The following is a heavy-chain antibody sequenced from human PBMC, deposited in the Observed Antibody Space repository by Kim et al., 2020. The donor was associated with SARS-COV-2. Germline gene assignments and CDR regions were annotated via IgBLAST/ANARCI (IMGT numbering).Heavy chain of an antibody. Sequence: ADSVKGRYTISRNNSKNTLYLQRNSLRAEDTAVYYCAKESDVYSYYGMDVWGQGTTVTVSS. J-gene: IGHJ6*02. V-gene: IGHV3-23*01. CDR3: AKESDVYSYYGMDV.